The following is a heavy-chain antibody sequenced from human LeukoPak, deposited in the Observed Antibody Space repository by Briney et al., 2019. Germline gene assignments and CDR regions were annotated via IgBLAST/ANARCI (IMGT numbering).Heavy chain of an antibody. V-gene: IGHV3-30-3*01. CDR3: TRDLMDYDVSTGLHHYYMDV. D-gene: IGHD3-9*01. J-gene: IGHJ6*02. CDR2: ISYDGSNK. CDR1: GFTFSSYA. Sequence: GRPLRLSCAASGFTFSSYAMHWVRQAPGKGLEGVAVISYDGSNKYYADSVKGRFTISRDNSKNTLYLQMNSLRVEDTAVYYCTRDLMDYDVSTGLHHYYMDVWGQGTTVTVSS.